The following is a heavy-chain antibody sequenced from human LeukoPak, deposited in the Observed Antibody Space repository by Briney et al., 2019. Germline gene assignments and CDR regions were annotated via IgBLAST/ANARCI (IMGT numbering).Heavy chain of an antibody. CDR2: IYYSGST. D-gene: IGHD1-14*01. CDR3: AREIDFDRGWYFDL. J-gene: IGHJ2*01. CDR1: GGSISSCY. Sequence: PSETLSLTCTVSGGSISSCYWSWIRQSPGKGLEWIGYIYYSGSTNYNPSLKSRVTISVDTSKNQFSLKLSSVTAADTAVYYCAREIDFDRGWYFDLWGRGTLVTVSS. V-gene: IGHV4-59*01.